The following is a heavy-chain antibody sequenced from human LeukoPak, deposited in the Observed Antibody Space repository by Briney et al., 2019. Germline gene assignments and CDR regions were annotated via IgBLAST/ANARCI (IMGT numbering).Heavy chain of an antibody. CDR2: ISYDGSNK. V-gene: IGHV3-30*03. CDR3: ARSPSSSTRCYTFDY. CDR1: GFTFSSYG. J-gene: IGHJ4*02. D-gene: IGHD2-2*02. Sequence: GGSLRLSCAASGFTFSSYGMHWVRQAPGKGLEWVAVISYDGSNKYYADSVKGRFTISRDNSKNTLYLQMNSLRAEDTAVYYCARSPSSSTRCYTFDYWGQGTLVTVSS.